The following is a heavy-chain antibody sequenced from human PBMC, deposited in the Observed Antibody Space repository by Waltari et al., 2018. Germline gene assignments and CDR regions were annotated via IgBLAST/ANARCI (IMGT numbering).Heavy chain of an antibody. CDR2: IYTSGST. CDR1: GGSISSGSYY. J-gene: IGHJ4*02. CDR3: AREEGESATWGFDY. V-gene: IGHV4-61*09. D-gene: IGHD3-16*01. Sequence: QVQLQESGPGLVKPSQTLPLTCTVSGGSISSGSYYWSWLRQPAGKGLEWIGYIYTSGSTNYNPSLKSRVTISVDTSKNQFSLKLSSVTAADTAVYYCAREEGESATWGFDYWGQGTLVTVSS.